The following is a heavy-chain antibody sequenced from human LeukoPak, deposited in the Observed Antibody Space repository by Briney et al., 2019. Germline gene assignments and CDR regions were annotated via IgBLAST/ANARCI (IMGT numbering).Heavy chain of an antibody. Sequence: PSETLSLTCTVSGGSISSYYWSWIRHPAGKGLEWIGRIYTSGSTNYNPSPKSRVTISVDTSKNQFSLKLSSVAAADTAVYYCARDVVVVVAATRAHWFDPWGQGTLVTVSS. CDR3: ARDVVVVVAATRAHWFDP. D-gene: IGHD2-15*01. V-gene: IGHV4-4*07. J-gene: IGHJ5*02. CDR2: IYTSGST. CDR1: GGSISSYY.